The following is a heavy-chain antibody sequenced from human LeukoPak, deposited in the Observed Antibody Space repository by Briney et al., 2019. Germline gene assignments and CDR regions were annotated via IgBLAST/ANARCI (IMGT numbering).Heavy chain of an antibody. CDR1: GDSISSYC. CDR2: IYYSGSS. V-gene: IGHV4-59*01. Sequence: SETLSLTCTVSGDSISSYCWSWIRQPPGKGPEWIGYIYYSGSSNYNPSLKSRVTISVDTSKNQVSLKLSSVTAADTAVYYCARAKKAVAGFFDYRGQGPLVTVSS. J-gene: IGHJ4*02. CDR3: ARAKKAVAGFFDY. D-gene: IGHD6-19*01.